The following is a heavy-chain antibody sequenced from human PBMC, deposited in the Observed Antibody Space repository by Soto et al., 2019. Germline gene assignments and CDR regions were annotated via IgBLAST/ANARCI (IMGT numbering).Heavy chain of an antibody. CDR2: ISAYNGNT. CDR1: GYTFTSYG. CDR3: ARDTSSGAAARDYYYYYYGMDV. J-gene: IGHJ6*02. Sequence: ASVKVSCKASGYTFTSYGISWVRQAPGQGLEWMGWISAYNGNTNYAQKLQGRVTMTTDTSTSTAYMELRSLRSDDTAVYYCARDTSSGAAARDYYYYYYGMDVWGQGTTVTVSS. V-gene: IGHV1-18*01. D-gene: IGHD6-13*01.